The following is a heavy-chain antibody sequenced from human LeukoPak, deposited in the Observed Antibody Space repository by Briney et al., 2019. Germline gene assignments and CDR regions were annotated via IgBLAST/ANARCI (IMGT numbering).Heavy chain of an antibody. Sequence: GGSLRLSCEASGLTFSSYSMNWVRQAPGQGLEWVSSISSSSSYIYYADSVKGRFTISRDNAKNSLYLQMNSLRAEDTAVYYCARGLTYYDFWSGYCLDYWGQGTLVTVSS. D-gene: IGHD3-3*01. V-gene: IGHV3-21*01. J-gene: IGHJ4*02. CDR3: ARGLTYYDFWSGYCLDY. CDR2: ISSSSSYI. CDR1: GLTFSSYS.